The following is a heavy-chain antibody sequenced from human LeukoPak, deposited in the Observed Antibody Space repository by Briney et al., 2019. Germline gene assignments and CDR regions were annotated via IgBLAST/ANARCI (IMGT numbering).Heavy chain of an antibody. V-gene: IGHV3-23*01. CDR1: GFTFSSYA. CDR3: AKCPPSSSWYGGNWFDP. Sequence: PGGSLRLSCAASGFTFSSYAMSWVRQAPGKGLEWVSAISGSGGSTYYADSVKGRFTISRDNSKNTLYLQMNSLRAEDTAVYYCAKCPPSSSWYGGNWFDPWGQGTLVTVSS. CDR2: ISGSGGST. J-gene: IGHJ5*02. D-gene: IGHD6-13*01.